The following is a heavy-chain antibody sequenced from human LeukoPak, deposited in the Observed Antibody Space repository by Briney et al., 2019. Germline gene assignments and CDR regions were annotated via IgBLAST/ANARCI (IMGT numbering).Heavy chain of an antibody. CDR2: IYSGGST. D-gene: IGHD3-10*01. CDR1: GFTVSSNY. J-gene: IGHJ4*02. V-gene: IGHV3-53*01. CDR3: AKVGGSSMVRGVIHFDY. Sequence: GGSLRLSCAASGFTVSSNYMSWVRQAPGKGLEWVSVIYSGGSTYYADSVKGRFTISRDNSKNTVYLQMNSLRAEDTAVYYCAKVGGSSMVRGVIHFDYWGQGTLVTVSS.